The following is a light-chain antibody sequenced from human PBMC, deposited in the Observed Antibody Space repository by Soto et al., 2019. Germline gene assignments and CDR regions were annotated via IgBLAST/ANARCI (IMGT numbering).Light chain of an antibody. J-gene: IGLJ2*01. CDR3: QTWCIGILVV. V-gene: IGLV4-69*01. CDR2: VNSDGSH. CDR1: SGLSSYA. Sequence: QLVLTQSPSAAASLGASVKLTCTLSSGLSSYAIAWHQQQPEKGPRYLMMVNSDGSHIKGDGIPDRFSGSSSGAERYLTISSLQSEDEADYYCQTWCIGILVVFGGGTKLTVL.